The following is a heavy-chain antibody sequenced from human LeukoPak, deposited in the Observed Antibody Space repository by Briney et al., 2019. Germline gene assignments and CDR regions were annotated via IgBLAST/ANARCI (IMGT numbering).Heavy chain of an antibody. D-gene: IGHD1-26*01. Sequence: ASVKVSCKASGYTFTDYYMNWVRQALGQGLEWMGWINPNSGGTNYAQKFQGRVTITRDTSISTAYMELSSLYSDDTAMYYCTRALGSDYWGQGTLVTVSS. CDR3: TRALGSDY. J-gene: IGHJ4*02. CDR2: INPNSGGT. V-gene: IGHV1-2*02. CDR1: GYTFTDYY.